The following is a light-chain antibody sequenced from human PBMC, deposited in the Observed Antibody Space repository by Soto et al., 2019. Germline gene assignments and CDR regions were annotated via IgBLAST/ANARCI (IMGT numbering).Light chain of an antibody. Sequence: DIQMTQSPSSLSASVGDRVTIACQASQDISTYLNWYQQKPGKAPKLLIYAASSLQSGVPSRFSGSGSGTDFTLTISGLQSEDFATYYCQQDYSYPITFGQGTRLEV. CDR3: QQDYSYPIT. J-gene: IGKJ5*01. V-gene: IGKV1-39*01. CDR1: QDISTY. CDR2: AAS.